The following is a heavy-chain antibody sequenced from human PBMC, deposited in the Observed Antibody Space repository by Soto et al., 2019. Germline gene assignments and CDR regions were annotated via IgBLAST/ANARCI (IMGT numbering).Heavy chain of an antibody. CDR3: ARATVTHGTSDY. CDR1: GFTVSSNY. D-gene: IGHD4-17*01. J-gene: IGHJ4*02. Sequence: EVQLVESGGGLVQPGGSLRLSCAASGFTVSSNYMSWVRQAPGKGLEWVSVIYSGGSTYYADSVNGRFTISRDHSNNTLYLQMNSLRAEDTAVYYCARATVTHGTSDYWGQGTLVTVSS. CDR2: IYSGGST. V-gene: IGHV3-66*01.